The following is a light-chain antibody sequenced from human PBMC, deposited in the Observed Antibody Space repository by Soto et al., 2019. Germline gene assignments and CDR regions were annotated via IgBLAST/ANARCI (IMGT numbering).Light chain of an antibody. V-gene: IGKV3-20*01. Sequence: EIVLTQSPDTLSLSPGERATLSCRASQSYLAWYQQKPGQAPRLLIYGASSRATGIPDRFSGSGSGTDFTLTISRLEPEDFAVYYCQQYGSSPPITFGQGTRLEIK. CDR1: QSY. CDR2: GAS. CDR3: QQYGSSPPIT. J-gene: IGKJ5*01.